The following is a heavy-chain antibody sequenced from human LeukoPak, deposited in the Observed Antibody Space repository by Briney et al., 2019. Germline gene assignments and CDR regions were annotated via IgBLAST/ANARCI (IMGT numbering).Heavy chain of an antibody. V-gene: IGHV5-51*01. CDR1: GYSFTSYW. Sequence: GESLKISCKGSGYSFTSYWIGWVRQIPGKGLEWMGIIYPGDSDTRYSPSFQGQVTISADKSIRTAYLQWSSLKASDTAMYYCARYKMATRKYYFDYWGQGTLVTVSS. CDR3: ARYKMATRKYYFDY. J-gene: IGHJ4*02. CDR2: IYPGDSDT. D-gene: IGHD5-12*01.